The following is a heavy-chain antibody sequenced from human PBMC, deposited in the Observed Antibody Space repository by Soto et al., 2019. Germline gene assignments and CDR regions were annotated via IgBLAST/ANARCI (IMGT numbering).Heavy chain of an antibody. CDR2: ISYDGSNK. V-gene: IGHV3-30*03. J-gene: IGHJ4*02. Sequence: QVQLVESGGGVVQPGRSLRLSCAASGFTFSRNAMHWVRQAPGKGLEWVGVISYDGSNKYYADSVKGRFTISRDNSKNTLYLQMNSLRAEDTAVYYCARDHYYDSSGYYRGTAMGGFDYWGQGTLVTVSS. CDR3: ARDHYYDSSGYYRGTAMGGFDY. D-gene: IGHD3-22*01. CDR1: GFTFSRNA.